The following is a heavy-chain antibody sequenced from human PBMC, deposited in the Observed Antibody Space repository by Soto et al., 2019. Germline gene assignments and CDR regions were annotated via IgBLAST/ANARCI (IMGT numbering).Heavy chain of an antibody. CDR1: VYSLSSGSY. V-gene: IGHV4-38-2*01. CDR3: ARVHVMVVAGSTSDY. J-gene: IGHJ4*01. Sequence: SETLSLTCAVSVYSLSSGSYWGWIRQPPGKGPELIASIYHGGTTFYNPSLKSRVTLSVDTSKNHYSLKLRSVTAADTAVYYCARVHVMVVAGSTSDYWGPGILVT. CDR2: IYHGGTT. D-gene: IGHD6-19*01.